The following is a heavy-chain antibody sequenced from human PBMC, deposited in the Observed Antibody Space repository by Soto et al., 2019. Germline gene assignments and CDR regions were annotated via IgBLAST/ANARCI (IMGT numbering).Heavy chain of an antibody. V-gene: IGHV1-18*04. D-gene: IGHD3-3*01. CDR3: ARGRYYDFWSGHSYNWFDP. Sequence: ASVKVSCKASGYTFTSYGISWVRQAPGQGLQWMGWISAYNGNTNYAQKLQGRVTMTTDTSTSTAYMELRSLRSDDTAVYYCARGRYYDFWSGHSYNWFDPWGQGTLDTVSS. CDR2: ISAYNGNT. J-gene: IGHJ5*02. CDR1: GYTFTSYG.